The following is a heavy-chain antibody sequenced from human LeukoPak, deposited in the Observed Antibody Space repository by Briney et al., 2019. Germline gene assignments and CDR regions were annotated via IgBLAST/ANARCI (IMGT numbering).Heavy chain of an antibody. CDR3: ATARGKEWLRFLGLDC. CDR2: FDPEDGET. V-gene: IGHV1-24*01. J-gene: IGHJ4*02. Sequence: GASVKVSCKVSGYTLTELSIHWVRQAPGKGLEWMGGFDPEDGETIYAQKFQGRVTMTEDTSTDTAYMELSGLRSEDTVVYYCATARGKEWLRFLGLDCWGQGTLVTVSS. D-gene: IGHD5-12*01. CDR1: GYTLTELS.